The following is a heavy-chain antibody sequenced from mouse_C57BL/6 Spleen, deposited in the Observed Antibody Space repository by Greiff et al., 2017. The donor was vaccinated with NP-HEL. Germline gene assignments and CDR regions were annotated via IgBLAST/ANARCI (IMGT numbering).Heavy chain of an antibody. Sequence: LQESGTELVKPGASVKLSCKASGYTFTSYWMHWVKQRPGQGLEWIGNINPSNGGTNYNEKFKSKATLTVDKSSSTDYMQLSSLTSEDSAVYYCERSWYALYAMDYWGQGTSVTVSS. V-gene: IGHV1-53*01. D-gene: IGHD2-10*02. CDR1: GYTFTSYW. CDR2: INPSNGGT. CDR3: ERSWYALYAMDY. J-gene: IGHJ4*01.